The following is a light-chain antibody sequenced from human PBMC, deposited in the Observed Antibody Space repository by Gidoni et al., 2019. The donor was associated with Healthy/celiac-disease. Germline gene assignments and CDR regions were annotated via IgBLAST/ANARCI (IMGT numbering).Light chain of an antibody. CDR1: QSISSY. Sequence: DIQMTQSPSSLSASVGDRVTITCRASQSISSYLNWYQQKPGKAPKLLIYAASSLQSGVPSRFSGSGSGTEFTLTISSLQPEDVATYYCQQSYSTLHTFGQGTKLEIK. CDR3: QQSYSTLHT. V-gene: IGKV1-39*01. J-gene: IGKJ2*01. CDR2: AAS.